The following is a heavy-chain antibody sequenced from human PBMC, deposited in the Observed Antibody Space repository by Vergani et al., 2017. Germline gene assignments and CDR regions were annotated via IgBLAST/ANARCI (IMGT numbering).Heavy chain of an antibody. CDR2: IDHTRRP. D-gene: IGHD4-11*01. V-gene: IGHV4-34*01. CDR1: GESFTSYH. Sequence: QVQLQQWGGGLLKPSETLSLTCVVNGESFTSYHWTWIRQSPGEGLEWVGDIDHTRRPEYNPSLKSRLTMSVDKSRNQFSLSPNSVTATDTAIYFCARVNTETNGHLYYYYYMDVWGQGTEVTVSS. J-gene: IGHJ6*03. CDR3: ARVNTETNGHLYYYYYMDV.